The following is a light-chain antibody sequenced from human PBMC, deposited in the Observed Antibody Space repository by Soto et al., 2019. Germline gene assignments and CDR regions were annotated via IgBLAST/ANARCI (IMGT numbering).Light chain of an antibody. CDR1: SSNIGSGFN. CDR2: GNS. CDR3: QSYDSSMRASV. Sequence: QSVLTQPPSVSGAPGQRLTISCTGSSSNIGSGFNVHWYQQLPGTAPKLLIYGNSSRPSGVPDRFSGSKSGTSASLAITGLRAADEADYYCQSYDSSMRASVFGGGTKLTVL. J-gene: IGLJ3*02. V-gene: IGLV1-40*01.